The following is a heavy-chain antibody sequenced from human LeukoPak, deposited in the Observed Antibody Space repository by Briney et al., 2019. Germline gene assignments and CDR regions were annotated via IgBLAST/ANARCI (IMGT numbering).Heavy chain of an antibody. D-gene: IGHD6-13*01. CDR3: ARSSLAAAEFDY. J-gene: IGHJ4*02. Sequence: PGGSLRLSCAASGFTLSSYSMNWVRQAPGKGLEWVSSISSSSSYIYYADSVKGRFTISRDNAKNSLYLQMNSLRAEDTAVYYCARSSLAAAEFDYWGQGTLVTVSS. CDR1: GFTLSSYS. CDR2: ISSSSSYI. V-gene: IGHV3-21*01.